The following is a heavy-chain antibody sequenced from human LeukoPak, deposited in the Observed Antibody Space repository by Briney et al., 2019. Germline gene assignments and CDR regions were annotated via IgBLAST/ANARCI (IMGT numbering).Heavy chain of an antibody. CDR2: INADGSST. CDR1: GFTFNTYW. V-gene: IGHV3-74*01. D-gene: IGHD2/OR15-2a*01. Sequence: GGSLRLSCAASGFTFNTYWMHWVRQAPGKGLVWVSSINADGSSTSYADSMKGRFTISRDNAKNTLYLQMNSLRAEDTAVYYCASQQSFHYYYMDVWGKGTTVTVSS. J-gene: IGHJ6*03. CDR3: ASQQSFHYYYMDV.